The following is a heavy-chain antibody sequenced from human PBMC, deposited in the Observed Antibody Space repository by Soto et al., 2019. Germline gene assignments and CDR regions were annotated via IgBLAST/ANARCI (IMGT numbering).Heavy chain of an antibody. J-gene: IGHJ5*02. CDR2: MNPNSGNT. V-gene: IGHV1-8*01. D-gene: IGHD2-15*01. CDR1: GYTFTSYD. CDR3: ARAIREYCSGGSCYSANWFDP. Sequence: ASVKVSCKASGYTFTSYDINWVRQATGQGLEWMGWMNPNSGNTGYAQKFQGRVTMTRNTPISTAYMELSSLRSEDTAVYYCARAIREYCSGGSCYSANWFDPWGQGTLVTVSS.